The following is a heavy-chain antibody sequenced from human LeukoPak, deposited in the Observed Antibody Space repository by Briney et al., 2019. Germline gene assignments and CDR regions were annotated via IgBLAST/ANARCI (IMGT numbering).Heavy chain of an antibody. Sequence: GSLRLSCAASGFTFSSYGMHWVRQAPGKGLEWVAFIRYDGSNKYYADSVKGRFTISRDNSKNTLYLQMNSLRAEDTAVYYCASANYVWGSYRTDAFDIWGQGTMVTVSS. V-gene: IGHV3-30*02. CDR1: GFTFSSYG. J-gene: IGHJ3*02. D-gene: IGHD3-16*02. CDR2: IRYDGSNK. CDR3: ASANYVWGSYRTDAFDI.